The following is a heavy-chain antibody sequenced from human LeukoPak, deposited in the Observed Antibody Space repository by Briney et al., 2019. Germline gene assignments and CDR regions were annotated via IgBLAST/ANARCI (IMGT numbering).Heavy chain of an antibody. CDR3: ARDPITMVRGVPDY. J-gene: IGHJ4*02. V-gene: IGHV1-18*01. Sequence: ASVKVSCKASGYTFTSYGISWVRQAPGQGLEWMGWISAYNGNTNYAQKFQGRVTMTRDTSISTAYMELSRLRSDDTAVYYCARDPITMVRGVPDYWGQGTLVTVSS. D-gene: IGHD3-10*01. CDR2: ISAYNGNT. CDR1: GYTFTSYG.